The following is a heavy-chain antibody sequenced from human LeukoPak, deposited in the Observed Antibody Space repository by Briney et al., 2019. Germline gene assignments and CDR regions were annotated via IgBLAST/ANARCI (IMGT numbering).Heavy chain of an antibody. CDR1: GGSISSSSYY. J-gene: IGHJ4*02. CDR3: ARGIRYYDSSGYYFYDY. CDR2: IYYSGST. V-gene: IGHV4-39*07. Sequence: SETLSLTCTVSGGSISSSSYYWGWIRQPPGKGLEWIGSIYYSGSTYYNPSLKSRVTISVDTSKNQFSLKLSSVTAADTAVYYCARGIRYYDSSGYYFYDYWGQGTLVTVSS. D-gene: IGHD3-22*01.